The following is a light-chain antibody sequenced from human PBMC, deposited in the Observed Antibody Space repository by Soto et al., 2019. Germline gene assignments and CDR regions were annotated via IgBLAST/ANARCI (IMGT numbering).Light chain of an antibody. CDR3: QQYMSYS. Sequence: DIQMTQSPSSLSASLVYRVTITCRASQRISTYLNWYQQKPGKAPKFLIYDASNLQSGVPSRFSGGGSGTEFTLTISSLQPDDFATYYCQQYMSYSFGQGTKVDIK. CDR2: DAS. CDR1: QRISTY. V-gene: IGKV1-5*01. J-gene: IGKJ1*01.